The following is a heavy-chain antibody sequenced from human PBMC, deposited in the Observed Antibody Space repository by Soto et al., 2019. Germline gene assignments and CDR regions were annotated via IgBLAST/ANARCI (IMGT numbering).Heavy chain of an antibody. D-gene: IGHD4-17*01. Sequence: QITLKASGPPLVKPTQTLTLTCSFSGFSLSTRGVGVGWIHPPPGKALEWLAVIYWDDSKHYSPSLKNRLTITKDSSTAQVVLTMTTIYPVDTATYCGAHKGCGDYPVDYWGQGTLVTVSS. V-gene: IGHV2-5*02. J-gene: IGHJ4*02. CDR3: AHKGCGDYPVDY. CDR1: GFSLSTRGVG. CDR2: IYWDDSK.